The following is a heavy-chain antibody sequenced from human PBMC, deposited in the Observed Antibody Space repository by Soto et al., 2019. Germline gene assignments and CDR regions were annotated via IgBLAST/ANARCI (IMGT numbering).Heavy chain of an antibody. V-gene: IGHV1-46*01. CDR1: GYTFTSYY. J-gene: IGHJ5*02. CDR2: INPSGGST. CDR3: ARVPSVIEEMATIRWSWFDP. D-gene: IGHD5-12*01. Sequence: GASVKVSCKASGYTFTSYYMHWVRQAPGQGLEWMGIINPSGGSTSYAQKFQGRVTMTRDTSTSTVYMELSSLRSEDTAVYYCARVPSVIEEMATIRWSWFDPWGQGTLVTVSS.